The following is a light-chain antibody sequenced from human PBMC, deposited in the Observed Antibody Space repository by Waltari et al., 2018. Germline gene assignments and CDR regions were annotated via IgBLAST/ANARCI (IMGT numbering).Light chain of an antibody. CDR3: QQYDNCPYT. J-gene: IGKJ2*01. CDR1: QSVRSN. Sequence: ELVTTQHPATLSVPPRERGALSCRASQSVRSNLDWYQQKPGQAPRLLIYDASTRATGIPARFSGSGSGTEFTLTISSLQSEDFAVYYCQQYDNCPYTFGQGTKLEIK. V-gene: IGKV3-15*01. CDR2: DAS.